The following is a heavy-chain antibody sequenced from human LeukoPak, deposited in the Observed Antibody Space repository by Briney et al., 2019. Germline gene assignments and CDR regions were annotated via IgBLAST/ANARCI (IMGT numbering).Heavy chain of an antibody. CDR2: IRDSGGRT. CDR3: AKRGVVIRVILVGFHKEAYYFDS. D-gene: IGHD3-22*01. J-gene: IGHJ4*02. Sequence: GGSLRLSCAVSGITLSNYGMSWVRQAPGKGLGWVAGIRDSGGRTNYADSVKGRFTISRDNPKNTLYLQMNSLRAEDTAVYFCAKRGVVIRVILVGFHKEAYYFDSWGQGALVTVSS. V-gene: IGHV3-23*01. CDR1: GITLSNYG.